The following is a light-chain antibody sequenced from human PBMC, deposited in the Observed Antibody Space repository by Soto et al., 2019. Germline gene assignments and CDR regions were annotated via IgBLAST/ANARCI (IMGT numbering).Light chain of an antibody. V-gene: IGKV3-11*01. CDR1: QSVSSY. Sequence: EIVLTQSPATLSLSAWERATLSFMASQSVSSYLAWYQQKPGQAPRLLISDASNRATGIPARFSGSGSGTDFTLTISDVQPEDFALYYCHQRQSWPRTFGQGTKVDIK. CDR2: DAS. CDR3: HQRQSWPRT. J-gene: IGKJ1*01.